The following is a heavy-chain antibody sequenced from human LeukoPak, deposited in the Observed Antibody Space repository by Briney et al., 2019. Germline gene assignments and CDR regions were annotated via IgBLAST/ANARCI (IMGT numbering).Heavy chain of an antibody. J-gene: IGHJ4*02. V-gene: IGHV3-21*01. Sequence: GGSLRLSCAAPGFTFSSYSLNWVRQAPGKGLEWVSSISSDSNYIYYADSVKGRFTISRDNAKHSLYLQMNSLGAEDTAVYYCARNRVVVAPAAPDYWGQGTLVTVSS. CDR2: ISSDSNYI. D-gene: IGHD2-2*01. CDR1: GFTFSSYS. CDR3: ARNRVVVAPAAPDY.